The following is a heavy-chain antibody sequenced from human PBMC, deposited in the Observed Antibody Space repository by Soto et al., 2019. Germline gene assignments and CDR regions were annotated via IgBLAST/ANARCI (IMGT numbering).Heavy chain of an antibody. J-gene: IGHJ4*02. CDR1: GFTFSSYA. Sequence: EVQLLESGGGLVQPGGSLRLSCAASGFTFSSYAMSWVRQAPGKGLEWVSAISGSGGSTYYADSVKGRFTISRDNSKNTLYLQMNSLRAEDMAVYYCAKDRPYDSSGYYPIDYWGQGTLVTVSS. CDR2: ISGSGGST. D-gene: IGHD3-22*01. V-gene: IGHV3-23*01. CDR3: AKDRPYDSSGYYPIDY.